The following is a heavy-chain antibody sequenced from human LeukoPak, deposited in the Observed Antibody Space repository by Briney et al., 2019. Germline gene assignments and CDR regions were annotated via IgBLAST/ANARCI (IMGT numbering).Heavy chain of an antibody. Sequence: SGGSLRLSCAGSGFALKSYSLSWVRQAPGKGLEWVSSISSTSAYIYYADSVKGRFTISRDNVDNVVYLQMNSLGAEDTAVYYCARVAVSGPTGWFDSWGQGTLVIVSS. CDR3: ARVAVSGPTGWFDS. V-gene: IGHV3-21*01. CDR2: ISSTSAYI. CDR1: GFALKSYS. D-gene: IGHD2-8*02. J-gene: IGHJ5*01.